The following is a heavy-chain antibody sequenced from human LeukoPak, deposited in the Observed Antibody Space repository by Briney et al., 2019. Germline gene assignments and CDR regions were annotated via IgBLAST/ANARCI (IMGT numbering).Heavy chain of an antibody. CDR1: RGSISSGSYY. D-gene: IGHD3-9*01. CDR3: ARETLRYLDWTLDY. Sequence: SETLSLTCTVSRGSISSGSYYWNWIRQPAGKGLEWIGRIYTSGSTNYNPSLKSRVTISIDTSKNQFSLKLSSVTAADTAVYYCARETLRYLDWTLDYWGQGTLVTVSS. CDR2: IYTSGST. J-gene: IGHJ4*02. V-gene: IGHV4-61*02.